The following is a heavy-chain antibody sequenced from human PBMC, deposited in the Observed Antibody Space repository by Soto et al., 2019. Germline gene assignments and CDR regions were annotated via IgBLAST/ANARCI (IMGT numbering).Heavy chain of an antibody. CDR3: ARDWYSNALAPDAFDI. CDR1: GFTFSSYS. J-gene: IGHJ3*02. D-gene: IGHD5-18*01. Sequence: EVQLVESGGGLVQPGESLRLSCAASGFTFSSYSLNWVRQAPGKRLEWVSDISTSSSNIYYADSVKGRFTTSRDNANNSLYLQMNSLSDGDTAVYYCARDWYSNALAPDAFDIWGQGTMVIVSS. CDR2: ISTSSSNI. V-gene: IGHV3-48*02.